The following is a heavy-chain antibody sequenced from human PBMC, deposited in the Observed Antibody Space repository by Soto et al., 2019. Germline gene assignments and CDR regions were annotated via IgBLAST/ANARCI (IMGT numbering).Heavy chain of an antibody. CDR3: AKGYVWGSYRPSMDV. D-gene: IGHD3-16*02. CDR1: GFTFNDYY. CDR2: ISSSGTTI. Sequence: QGQVGESGGGLAKPGGSLRLSCAASGFTFNDYYMSWIRQAPGKGLEWVSYISSSGTTIYYADSVKGRFTISRDNARNSLFLQMSRLRAEDTAVYYCAKGYVWGSYRPSMDVWGHGTTVIVSS. J-gene: IGHJ6*02. V-gene: IGHV3-11*01.